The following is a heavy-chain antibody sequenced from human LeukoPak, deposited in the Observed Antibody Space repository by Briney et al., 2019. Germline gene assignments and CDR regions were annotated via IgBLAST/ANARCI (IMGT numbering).Heavy chain of an antibody. Sequence: GGSLRLSCAASGFTVSTNYMSWVRQAPGEGLEWVSVIYSGGSTYYTDSVKGRFTISRDNSKNTLYLQMNSLRAEDTAVYYCARGGEQLLAPYYYYGMDVWGQGTTVTVSS. V-gene: IGHV3-66*02. D-gene: IGHD6-13*01. CDR1: GFTVSTNY. J-gene: IGHJ6*02. CDR3: ARGGEQLLAPYYYYGMDV. CDR2: IYSGGST.